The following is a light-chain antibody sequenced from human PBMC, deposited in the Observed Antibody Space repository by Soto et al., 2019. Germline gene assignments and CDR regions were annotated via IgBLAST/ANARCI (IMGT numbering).Light chain of an antibody. J-gene: IGLJ2*01. CDR1: RSDIGDSNF. CDR3: ASFRSGTILV. V-gene: IGLV2-14*01. Sequence: QSALTQPASVSGSPGQSVTISCTGPRSDIGDSNFISWYQHSPGKAPRLLIYEVNNRPSGVSKRFSGSKAGNTASLTISGLIDDDEADYFCASFRSGTILVFGSGTKLTVL. CDR2: EVN.